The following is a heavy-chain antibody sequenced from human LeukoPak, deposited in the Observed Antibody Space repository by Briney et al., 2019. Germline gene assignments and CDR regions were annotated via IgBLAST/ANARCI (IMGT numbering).Heavy chain of an antibody. CDR2: INHSGST. Sequence: SETLSLTCAVYGGSFSGYYWSWIRQPPGKGLEWIGEINHSGSTNYNSSLKSRVTISVDTSRRQFFLKLNSVTAADTAVYFCALAPNSNWFDFWGPGTLVTVSS. D-gene: IGHD2-8*01. J-gene: IGHJ5*01. CDR1: GGSFSGYY. V-gene: IGHV4-34*01. CDR3: ALAPNSNWFDF.